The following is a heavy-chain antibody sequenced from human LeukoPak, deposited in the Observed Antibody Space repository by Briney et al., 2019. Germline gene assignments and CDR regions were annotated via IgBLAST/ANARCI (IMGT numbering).Heavy chain of an antibody. CDR3: ARGPGYSSGWCSVDY. CDR1: GFTFSSYW. J-gene: IGHJ4*02. Sequence: GGSLRLSCAASGFTFSSYWMHWVRQAPGKGLVWVSCINSDGSSTSYADSVKGRFTISRDNAKNTLYLQMNSLRAEDTGVYYCARGPGYSSGWCSVDYWGQGTLVTVSS. D-gene: IGHD6-19*01. V-gene: IGHV3-74*01. CDR2: INSDGSST.